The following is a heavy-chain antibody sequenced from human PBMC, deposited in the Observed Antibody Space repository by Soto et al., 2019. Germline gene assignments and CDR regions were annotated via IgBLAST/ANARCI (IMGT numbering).Heavy chain of an antibody. Sequence: EVQLVESGGGLVQPGGSLRLSCAASGFTFSSYWMHWVHQAPGKGLVWVSRINSDGSSTSYADSVKGRFTISRDNAKNTLYLQMNSLRAEDTAVYYCARDPNMLSPDWYFDLWGRGTLVTVSS. CDR3: ARDPNMLSPDWYFDL. J-gene: IGHJ2*01. CDR2: INSDGSST. D-gene: IGHD2-8*01. CDR1: GFTFSSYW. V-gene: IGHV3-74*01.